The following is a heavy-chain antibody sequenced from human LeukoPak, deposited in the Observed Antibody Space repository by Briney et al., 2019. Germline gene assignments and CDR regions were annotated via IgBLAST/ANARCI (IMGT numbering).Heavy chain of an antibody. J-gene: IGHJ3*02. Sequence: GGSLRLSCAASGFTFSSYGMHWVRQAPGKGLEWVAFIRYDGSNKYYADSVKGRFTISGDNSKNTLYLQMNSLRAEDTAVYYCAKGDGRYCSSTSCSMEGAFDIWGQGTMVTVSS. CDR2: IRYDGSNK. CDR1: GFTFSSYG. V-gene: IGHV3-30*02. D-gene: IGHD2-2*01. CDR3: AKGDGRYCSSTSCSMEGAFDI.